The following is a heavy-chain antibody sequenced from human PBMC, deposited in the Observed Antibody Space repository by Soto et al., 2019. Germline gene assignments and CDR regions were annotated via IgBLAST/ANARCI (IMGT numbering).Heavy chain of an antibody. Sequence: EVQLVESGGGLAQPGGSLRLSCVASGFSFSDYEMNWVRQAPGKGLEWVAYISSGGSTTHYADSVRGRFTVSRDSARKSLYLQMNTLSVGDTALYYCARDRAAGGYWGQGTLVTVSS. J-gene: IGHJ4*02. D-gene: IGHD6-13*01. CDR1: GFSFSDYE. CDR3: ARDRAAGGY. V-gene: IGHV3-48*03. CDR2: ISSGGSTT.